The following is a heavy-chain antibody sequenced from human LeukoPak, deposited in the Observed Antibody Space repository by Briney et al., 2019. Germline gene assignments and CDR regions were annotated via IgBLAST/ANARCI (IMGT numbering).Heavy chain of an antibody. CDR3: ATISSGWSYFDY. D-gene: IGHD6-19*01. Sequence: GGSLRLSCAASGFTFSSYAMSWVRQAPGKGLEWVAVISYDGSNKYYADSVKGRFTISRDNSKNTLYLQMNSLRAEDTAVYYCATISSGWSYFDYWGQGTLVTVSS. CDR2: ISYDGSNK. J-gene: IGHJ4*02. V-gene: IGHV3-30*03. CDR1: GFTFSSYA.